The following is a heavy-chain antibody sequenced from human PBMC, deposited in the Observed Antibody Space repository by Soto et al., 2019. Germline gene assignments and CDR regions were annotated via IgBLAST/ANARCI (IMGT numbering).Heavy chain of an antibody. Sequence: GESLKISCKGSGYSFTSYWIGWVRQMPGKGLEWMGIIYPGDSDTRYSPSFQGQVTISADKSISTAYLQWSSLKASDTAMYYCASRPSFEGSSGAFDIWGQGTMVTVSS. V-gene: IGHV5-51*01. CDR1: GYSFTSYW. J-gene: IGHJ3*02. CDR3: ASRPSFEGSSGAFDI. D-gene: IGHD6-6*01. CDR2: IYPGDSDT.